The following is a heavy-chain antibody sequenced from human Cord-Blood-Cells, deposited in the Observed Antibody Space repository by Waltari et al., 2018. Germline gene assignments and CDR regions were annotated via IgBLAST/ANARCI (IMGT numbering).Heavy chain of an antibody. Sequence: QLQLQESGPGLVKPSETLSLTYTVSGGSISSSTYYCGCIRQPPGKGREWIGSIYYSGSTYYNPSLKSRVTISVDTSKNQFSLKPSSVTAADTAVYYCARKRNYDSSGYYSSYWYFDLWGRGTLVTVSS. CDR2: IYYSGST. D-gene: IGHD3-22*01. CDR1: GGSISSSTYY. V-gene: IGHV4-39*01. CDR3: ARKRNYDSSGYYSSYWYFDL. J-gene: IGHJ2*01.